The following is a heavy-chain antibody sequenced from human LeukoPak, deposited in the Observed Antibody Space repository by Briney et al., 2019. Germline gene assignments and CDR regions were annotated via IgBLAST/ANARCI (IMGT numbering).Heavy chain of an antibody. V-gene: IGHV1-46*01. D-gene: IGHD1-26*01. CDR3: ASYSGTDAFDI. Sequence: ASVTVSCKASGYTFTSYYMHWVRQAPGQGLEWMGIINPSGGSTSYAQKFQGRVTMTRDTSTSTVYMELSSLRSEDTAVYYCASYSGTDAFDIWGQGTMVTVSS. J-gene: IGHJ3*02. CDR2: INPSGGST. CDR1: GYTFTSYY.